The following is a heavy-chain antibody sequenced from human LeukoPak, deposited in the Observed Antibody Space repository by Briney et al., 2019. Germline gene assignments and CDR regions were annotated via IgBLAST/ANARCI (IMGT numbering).Heavy chain of an antibody. D-gene: IGHD3-3*01. CDR2: IYYSGST. V-gene: IGHV4-59*12. CDR3: AGYDFWSGNQFDY. J-gene: IGHJ4*02. Sequence: SETLSLTRTVSGGSISSYYWSWIRQPPGKGLEWIGYIYYSGSTNYNPSLKSRVTISVDTSENQFSLKLSSVTAADTAVYYCAGYDFWSGNQFDYWGQGTLVTVSS. CDR1: GGSISSYY.